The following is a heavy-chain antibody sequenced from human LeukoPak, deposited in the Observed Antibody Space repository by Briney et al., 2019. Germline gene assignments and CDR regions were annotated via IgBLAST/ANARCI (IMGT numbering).Heavy chain of an antibody. V-gene: IGHV3-74*01. Sequence: PGGSLRLSCAASGFTFSSYSMNWVRQAPGKGVVWVSRINSDGRTTIYADSVKGRFTISRDNAKNTLYLQMNSLRAEDTAVYYCAREGYYDSSGYSIRFSYWGQGTLVTVSS. J-gene: IGHJ4*02. CDR1: GFTFSSYS. CDR3: AREGYYDSSGYSIRFSY. D-gene: IGHD3-22*01. CDR2: INSDGRTT.